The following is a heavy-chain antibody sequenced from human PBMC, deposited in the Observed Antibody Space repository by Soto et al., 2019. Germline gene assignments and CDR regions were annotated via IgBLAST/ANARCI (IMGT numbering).Heavy chain of an antibody. CDR2: FFIGGST. D-gene: IGHD1-26*01. Sequence: SETLSLTCTVSGGSMSSSSTYYWGWMRQPPGKGLEWIASFFIGGSTYYNPSVKSRVTISVDTSKNQFSLKLSSVTAADTAVYYCAILGRGSYYFYYYGMDVWGQGTTVT. V-gene: IGHV4-39*01. J-gene: IGHJ6*02. CDR1: GGSMSSSSTYY. CDR3: AILGRGSYYFYYYGMDV.